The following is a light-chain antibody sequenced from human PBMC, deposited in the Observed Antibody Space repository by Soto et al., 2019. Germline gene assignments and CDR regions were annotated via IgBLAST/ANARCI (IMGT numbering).Light chain of an antibody. J-gene: IGLJ1*01. CDR2: DVS. CDR1: SSDVGVYNY. Sequence: QSALTQPASVSGSPGQSITISCTGTSSDVGVYNYVYWYQQHPGKAPKLMIYDVSNRPSGVSNRFSGSKSGNTASLTISGLQAEDEADYYCSSYTSSSTLGVFGTGTKLTVL. V-gene: IGLV2-14*01. CDR3: SSYTSSSTLGV.